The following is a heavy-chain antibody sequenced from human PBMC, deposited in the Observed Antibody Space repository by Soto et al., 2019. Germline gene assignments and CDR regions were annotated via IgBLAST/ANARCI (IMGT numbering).Heavy chain of an antibody. D-gene: IGHD5-18*01. J-gene: IGHJ4*02. V-gene: IGHV3-30-3*01. CDR2: ISYDGSNK. CDR1: GFTFSSYA. CDR3: ARDRAYSYGYVDY. Sequence: QVQLVESGGGVVQPGRSLRLSCAASGFTFSSYAMHWVRQAPGKGLEWVAVISYDGSNKYYADSVKGRFTISRDNSKNTLYLQMNSLRAEDTAVYYCARDRAYSYGYVDYWGQGTLVTGSS.